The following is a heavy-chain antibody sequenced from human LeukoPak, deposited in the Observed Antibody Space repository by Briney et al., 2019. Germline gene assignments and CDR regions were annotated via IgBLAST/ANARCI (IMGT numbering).Heavy chain of an antibody. V-gene: IGHV3-48*01. Sequence: PGGSLRLSCAASGFTFSSYSMNWVRQAPGKGLEWVSYISSSSSTIYYADSVKGRFTISRDNAKNSLYLQMNSLRAEDTAVYYCARGLVRASGNYLYYWGQGTLVTVSS. J-gene: IGHJ4*02. CDR2: ISSSSSTI. CDR1: GFTFSSYS. D-gene: IGHD1-26*01. CDR3: ARGLVRASGNYLYY.